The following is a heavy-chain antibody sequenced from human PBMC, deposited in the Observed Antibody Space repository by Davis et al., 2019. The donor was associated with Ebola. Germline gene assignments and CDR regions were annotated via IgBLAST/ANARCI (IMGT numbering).Heavy chain of an antibody. CDR3: ARERWLAHFDY. D-gene: IGHD6-19*01. CDR1: GFTFSSYG. Sequence: PGGSLRLSCAASGFTFSSYGMHWVRQAPGKGLEWVAVIWYDGSNKYYADSVKGRFTISRDNSKNTLYLQMNSLRAEDTAVYYCARERWLAHFDYWGQGTLVTVSS. J-gene: IGHJ4*02. V-gene: IGHV3-33*01. CDR2: IWYDGSNK.